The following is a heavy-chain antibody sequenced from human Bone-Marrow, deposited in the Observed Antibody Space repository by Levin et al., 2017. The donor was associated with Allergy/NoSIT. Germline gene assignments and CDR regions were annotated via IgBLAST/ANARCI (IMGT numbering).Heavy chain of an antibody. CDR2: IYWDDDR. V-gene: IGHV2-5*02. CDR3: ARRLRNGSYQDFDY. J-gene: IGHJ4*02. D-gene: IGHD1-26*01. Sequence: ESGPTLVKPTQTLTLTCTFSGFSLSASGMAVGWIRQPPGRALEWLALIYWDDDRRYSPSLKNRLTLTKDTSKNQVVLLMTNVDPADTATYYCARRLRNGSYQDFDYWGQGTLVTVSS. CDR1: GFSLSASGMA.